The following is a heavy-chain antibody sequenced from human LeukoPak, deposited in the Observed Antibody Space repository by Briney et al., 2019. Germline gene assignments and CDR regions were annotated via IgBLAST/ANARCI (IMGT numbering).Heavy chain of an antibody. D-gene: IGHD2-15*01. V-gene: IGHV3-21*01. CDR3: ATEDGY. CDR2: IGSDSTYI. J-gene: IGHJ4*02. Sequence: GGSLRLSCAASGXTFSSYSMNWVRQAPGKGLEWVSSIGSDSTYIYYTDSVKGRFTISRDNAKNSLYLQMNSLRAEDTAVYYCATEDGYWGQGTLVTVSS. CDR1: GXTFSSYS.